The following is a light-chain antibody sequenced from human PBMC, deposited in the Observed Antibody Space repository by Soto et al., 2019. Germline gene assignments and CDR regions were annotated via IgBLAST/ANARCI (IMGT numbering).Light chain of an antibody. CDR1: QGIRND. Sequence: AIQMTQSPSSLSASVGDRVTITCRASQGIRNDLGWYQQKPGKAPKLLIYAASSLESGVPSRFSGSGSGTDFTLTISSLQPEDFAPYYCLQDYNYPSTFGQGTKVEI. CDR3: LQDYNYPST. V-gene: IGKV1-6*01. CDR2: AAS. J-gene: IGKJ1*01.